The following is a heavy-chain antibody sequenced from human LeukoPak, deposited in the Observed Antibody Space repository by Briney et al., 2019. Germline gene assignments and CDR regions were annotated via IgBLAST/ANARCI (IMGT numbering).Heavy chain of an antibody. CDR2: IYYSGST. CDR3: ARDTILIAAAGTDWYFDL. D-gene: IGHD6-13*01. J-gene: IGHJ2*01. V-gene: IGHV4-31*03. Sequence: PSETLSLTCTVSGGSISSGGYYWSWIRQHPGKGLEWIGYIYYSGSTYYNPSLKSRVTISVDTSKNQFSLKLSSVTAADTAVYYCARDTILIAAAGTDWYFDLWGRGTLVIVSS. CDR1: GGSISSGGYY.